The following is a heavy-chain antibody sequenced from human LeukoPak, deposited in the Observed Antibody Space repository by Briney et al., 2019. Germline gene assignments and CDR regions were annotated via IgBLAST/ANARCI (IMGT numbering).Heavy chain of an antibody. Sequence: ASVKVSCTASGYTFTDYYMHWVRQAPGQGLEWMGWINPNSGGTNYAQKFQGRVTMTRDTSISTAYMELSRLRSDDTAVYYCARDGSSSWYIDYWGQGTLVTVSS. CDR2: INPNSGGT. V-gene: IGHV1-2*02. D-gene: IGHD6-13*01. CDR3: ARDGSSSWYIDY. CDR1: GYTFTDYY. J-gene: IGHJ4*02.